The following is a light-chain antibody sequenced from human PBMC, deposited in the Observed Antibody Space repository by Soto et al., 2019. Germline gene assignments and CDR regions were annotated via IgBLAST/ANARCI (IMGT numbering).Light chain of an antibody. Sequence: EIVVTQSPGTLSLSPGATATLSCRASQNIISSYLAWYQQKPGQAPRLLIYGAFTRAAGIPDRFSGSGSGTDFTLTISRLEPEDSAVYYCQQYGSSPPRTFGQGTKVDI. CDR2: GAF. V-gene: IGKV3-20*01. CDR1: QNIISSY. CDR3: QQYGSSPPRT. J-gene: IGKJ1*01.